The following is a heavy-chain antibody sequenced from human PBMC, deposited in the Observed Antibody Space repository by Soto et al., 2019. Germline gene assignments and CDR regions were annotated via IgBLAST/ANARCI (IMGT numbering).Heavy chain of an antibody. Sequence: SETLSLTCTVSGGSISSYYWSWIRQPPGKGLEWIGYIYYSGSTNYNPSLKSRVTISVDTSKNQFSLKLSSVTAADTAVYYCARSVSRYFDWLFGWFDPWGQGTLVTVS. CDR1: GGSISSYY. V-gene: IGHV4-59*01. CDR2: IYYSGST. CDR3: ARSVSRYFDWLFGWFDP. J-gene: IGHJ5*02. D-gene: IGHD3-9*01.